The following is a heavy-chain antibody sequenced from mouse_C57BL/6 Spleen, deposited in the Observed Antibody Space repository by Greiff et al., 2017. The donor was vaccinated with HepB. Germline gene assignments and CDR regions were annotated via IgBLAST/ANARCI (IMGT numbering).Heavy chain of an antibody. Sequence: VQLQQSGAELARPGASVKMSCKASGYTFTSYTMHWVKQRPGQGLEWIGYINPSSGYTKYNQKFKDKATLTADKSSSTAYMQLSSLTSEDSAVYYCASTVVATNDYWSQGTTLTVAP. V-gene: IGHV1-4*01. CDR1: GYTFTSYT. CDR3: ASTVVATNDY. CDR2: INPSSGYT. J-gene: IGHJ2*01. D-gene: IGHD1-1*01.